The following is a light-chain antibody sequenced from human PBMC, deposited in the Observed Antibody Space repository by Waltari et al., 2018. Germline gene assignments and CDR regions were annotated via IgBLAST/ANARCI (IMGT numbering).Light chain of an antibody. CDR1: SGYSSNV. CDR3: QTGGHGTWV. Sequence: LVLTQSSSASASLGASVKLTCTLSSGYSSNVIAWLQQQPGKGPRYLMKVNSDGSHRKGDDIPDRFSASNSGTEYYLTISSLQSEDEADYYCQTGGHGTWVFGGGTKLTVL. J-gene: IGLJ3*02. CDR2: VNSDGSH. V-gene: IGLV4-69*01.